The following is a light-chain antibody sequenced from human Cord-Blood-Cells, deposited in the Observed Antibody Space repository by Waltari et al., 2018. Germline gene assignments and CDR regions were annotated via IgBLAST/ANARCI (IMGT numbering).Light chain of an antibody. J-gene: IGKJ2*01. CDR3: QQYYSTTYT. V-gene: IGKV4-1*01. CDR1: QSVLYSSNNKNY. CDR2: WAS. Sequence: DIVMTQSPDSLAVSLGERDTINCKSSQSVLYSSNNKNYLAWYQQKPGQPPKLLIYWASTRESGLPDRFSGSGSGTDFSLPISCLQAEDVAVYYCQQYYSTTYTFGQGTKLESK.